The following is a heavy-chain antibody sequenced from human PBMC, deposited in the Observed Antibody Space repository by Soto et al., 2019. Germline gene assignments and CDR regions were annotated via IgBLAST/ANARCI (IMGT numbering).Heavy chain of an antibody. V-gene: IGHV4-59*01. J-gene: IGHJ4*02. CDR3: ARDSLALFDS. Sequence: WTWIRQPPGKGLEWIVYIHSSGSTLYNPSLKSRVFISVDTSMNQFSLKLTSVTAADTALYFCARDSLALFDSWGQGTLVTVSS. CDR2: IHSSGST. D-gene: IGHD5-12*01.